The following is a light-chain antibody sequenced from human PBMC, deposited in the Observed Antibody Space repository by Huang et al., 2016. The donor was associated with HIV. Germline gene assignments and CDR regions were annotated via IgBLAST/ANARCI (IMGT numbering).Light chain of an antibody. Sequence: EIVMTQSPATLSVSPGEGATLSCRASQSVSRNLAWYQQKPGQAPRLLIYGAYTRATGIPARFSGSGSGTEFTLTISSLQSEDFAVYFCQQYNDWPPYTFGQGTKVDIK. CDR1: QSVSRN. CDR2: GAY. CDR3: QQYNDWPPYT. V-gene: IGKV3-15*01. J-gene: IGKJ2*01.